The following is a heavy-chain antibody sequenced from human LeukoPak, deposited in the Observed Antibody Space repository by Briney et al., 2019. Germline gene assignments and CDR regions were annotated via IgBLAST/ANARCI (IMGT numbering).Heavy chain of an antibody. Sequence: GGSLRLSCAASGFTFSTYSMNWVRQAPGKGLEWVSYISDSSSSMYYSESVKGRFTISRDNSKNTLYLQMNSLRAEDTAVYYCAKGSLEPYCSSTSCPLDYWGQGTLVTVSS. CDR3: AKGSLEPYCSSTSCPLDY. CDR1: GFTFSTYS. V-gene: IGHV3-48*01. D-gene: IGHD2-2*01. J-gene: IGHJ4*02. CDR2: ISDSSSSM.